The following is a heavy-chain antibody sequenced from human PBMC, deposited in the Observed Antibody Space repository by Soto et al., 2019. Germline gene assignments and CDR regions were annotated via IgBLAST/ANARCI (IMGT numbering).Heavy chain of an antibody. CDR3: AKGPLRYSSGWYGIDY. J-gene: IGHJ4*02. Sequence: PSETLSLTCAVYGGSFSGYYWSWIRQPPGKGLEWIGEINHSGSTNYNPSLKSRVTISVDTSKNQFSLKLSSVTAADTAVYYCAKGPLRYSSGWYGIDYWGQGTPVPGSS. CDR2: INHSGST. CDR1: GGSFSGYY. V-gene: IGHV4-34*01. D-gene: IGHD6-19*01.